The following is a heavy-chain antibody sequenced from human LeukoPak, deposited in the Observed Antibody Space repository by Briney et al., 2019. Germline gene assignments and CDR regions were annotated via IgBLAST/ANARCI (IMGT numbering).Heavy chain of an antibody. CDR2: TSYSEGT. J-gene: IGHJ4*02. D-gene: IGHD1-26*01. Sequence: PSETLSLTCTVSGGSVSRGGYYWNWIRQHPGKGLEWIGFTSYSEGTYYNPSLMSRITISVDRSQNQFSLKMRDITAADTAVYFCATADWESFYFDSWGQGALVAVSS. V-gene: IGHV4-31*03. CDR1: GGSVSRGGYY. CDR3: ATADWESFYFDS.